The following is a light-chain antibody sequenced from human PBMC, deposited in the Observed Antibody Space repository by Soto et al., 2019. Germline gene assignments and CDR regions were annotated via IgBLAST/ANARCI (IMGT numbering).Light chain of an antibody. CDR2: WAS. V-gene: IGKV4-1*01. CDR3: QQYYSTPWT. CDR1: QSVLYSSNNKNY. J-gene: IGKJ1*01. Sequence: DIVMTQSPDSLAVSLGERATINCKSSQSVLYSSNNKNYLAWYQQKTGQPPKLLIYWASTLESGVPDRFSGSGSGTDFPLTISSLQAEDVSVYYCQQYYSTPWTFGQGTKLEIK.